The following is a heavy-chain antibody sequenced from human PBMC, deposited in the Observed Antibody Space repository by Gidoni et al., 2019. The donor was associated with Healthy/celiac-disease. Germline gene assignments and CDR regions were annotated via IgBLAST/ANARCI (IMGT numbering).Heavy chain of an antibody. Sequence: QVQLVQSGAEVKKPGASVTVSCKAYGYTFPSYYMHWVRQAPGQGLEWMGIINPSGGSTSYAQKFQGRVTMTRDTSTSTVYMELSSLRSEDTAVYYCARDGVVVAATFPDYWGQGTLVTVSS. V-gene: IGHV1-46*01. CDR1: GYTFPSYY. CDR2: INPSGGST. CDR3: ARDGVVVAATFPDY. D-gene: IGHD2-15*01. J-gene: IGHJ4*02.